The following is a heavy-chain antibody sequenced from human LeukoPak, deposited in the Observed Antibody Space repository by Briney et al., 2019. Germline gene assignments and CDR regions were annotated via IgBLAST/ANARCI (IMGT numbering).Heavy chain of an antibody. CDR1: GGSISSSSYY. J-gene: IGHJ4*02. CDR2: VYYSGSP. V-gene: IGHV4-39*01. Sequence: SETLSLTCSVSGGSISSSSYYWGWIRQPPGKGLEWIGSVYYSGSPYYNSSLKSRVAISVDTSKNQFSLKLSSVTAADTAVYYCERHIARDYFDYWGLGTLVTVSS. CDR3: ERHIARDYFDY.